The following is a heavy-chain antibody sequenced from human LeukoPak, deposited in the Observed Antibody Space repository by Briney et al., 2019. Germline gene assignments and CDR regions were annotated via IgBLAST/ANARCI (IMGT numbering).Heavy chain of an antibody. Sequence: PSETLSLTCTVSGGSISSGSYYWSWIRQPSGKGLEWIGRIYTSGSTNYNPSLKSRVTISVDTSKNQFSLKLSSVTAADTAVYYCARTRPRFVDSSSGRFDPWGQGTLVTVSS. CDR3: ARTRPRFVDSSSGRFDP. D-gene: IGHD3-22*01. CDR2: IYTSGST. V-gene: IGHV4-61*02. CDR1: GGSISSGSYY. J-gene: IGHJ5*02.